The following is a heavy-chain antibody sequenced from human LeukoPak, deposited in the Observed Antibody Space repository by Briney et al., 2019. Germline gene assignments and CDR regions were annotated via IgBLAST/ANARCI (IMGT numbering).Heavy chain of an antibody. CDR1: GFTSDTYG. J-gene: IGHJ4*02. D-gene: IGHD2-15*01. V-gene: IGHV3-30*02. Sequence: GGSLRLSCAASGFTSDTYGMHWVPKAPGKGLEGVALIRYDGSNGYYLESVKGRFTISRDNSKNTLYLQMNSLRAEDTAVYYCAKPKGSSYWGQGTLVTVSS. CDR3: AKPKGSSY. CDR2: IRYDGSNG.